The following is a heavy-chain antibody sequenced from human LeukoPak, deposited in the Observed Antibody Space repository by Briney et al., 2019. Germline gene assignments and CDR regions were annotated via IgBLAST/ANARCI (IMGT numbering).Heavy chain of an antibody. Sequence: GGSLRLSCAASGFTFSSYSMNWVRQAPGKGLEWVSYISSSSSTIYYADSVKGRFTISRDNAKNSLYLQMNSLRAEDTAVYYCASGTMVVTPHAFDIWGRGTMVTVSS. CDR3: ASGTMVVTPHAFDI. V-gene: IGHV3-48*01. D-gene: IGHD4-23*01. CDR1: GFTFSSYS. CDR2: ISSSSSTI. J-gene: IGHJ3*02.